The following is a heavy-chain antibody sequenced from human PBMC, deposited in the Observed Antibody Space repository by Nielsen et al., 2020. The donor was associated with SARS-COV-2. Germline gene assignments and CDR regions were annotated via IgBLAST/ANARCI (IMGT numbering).Heavy chain of an antibody. Sequence: ASVKVSCKTSGYMFHKFALNWVRQAPGQGLEWMGWIDTNTGNPTYAQGFTGRFVFSLDTSVSTAYLQISGLKAEDTAVYYCARDIAVTGSPLHYFDYWGQGTLVAVSS. J-gene: IGHJ4*02. CDR3: ARDIAVTGSPLHYFDY. D-gene: IGHD6-19*01. V-gene: IGHV7-4-1*02. CDR2: IDTNTGNP. CDR1: GYMFHKFA.